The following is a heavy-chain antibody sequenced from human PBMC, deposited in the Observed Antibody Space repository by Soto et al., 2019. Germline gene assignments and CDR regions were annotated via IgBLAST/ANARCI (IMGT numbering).Heavy chain of an antibody. CDR3: AKDEVAANGRADAFDI. V-gene: IGHV3-23*01. D-gene: IGHD2-15*01. CDR1: GFTSGRYA. Sequence: EVQLLESGGGLVQPGGSLTLTCIVSGFTSGRYAMSWVRQAPGKGLEWVSEIGGGGEYTNYDDSVRGRSTMSRDNSKNTLYLHMSSLKVEDTAVYYFAKDEVAANGRADAFDIWGQGTVVTVSS. CDR2: IGGGGEYT. J-gene: IGHJ3*02.